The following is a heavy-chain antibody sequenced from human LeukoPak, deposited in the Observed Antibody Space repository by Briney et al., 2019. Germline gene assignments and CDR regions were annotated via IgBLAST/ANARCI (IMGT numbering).Heavy chain of an antibody. CDR2: ISSSSSYI. CDR1: GFTFSSYS. V-gene: IGHV3-21*01. Sequence: GGSLRLSCAASGFTFSSYSMNWVRQAPGKGLEWVSSISSSSSYIYYADSVKGRFTISRDNAKNSLYLQMSSLRAEDTAVYYCAALQYSYGSYFDYWGQGTLVTVSS. CDR3: AALQYSYGSYFDY. J-gene: IGHJ4*02. D-gene: IGHD5-18*01.